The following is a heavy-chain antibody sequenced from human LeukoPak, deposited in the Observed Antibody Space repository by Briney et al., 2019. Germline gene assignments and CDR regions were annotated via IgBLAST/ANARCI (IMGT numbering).Heavy chain of an antibody. CDR1: GGSLSTYY. D-gene: IGHD3-9*01. Sequence: EAPSLTRQVSGGSLSTYYWSWIGQPAGKRLEWIGCIYIRGSTKYTPSLKSRVTMSVDTSKNKLSLKLSSVTAADTAVYYCARDGVGILTGRKYYYYMDVWGKGTTVTVSS. CDR3: ARDGVGILTGRKYYYYMDV. J-gene: IGHJ6*03. CDR2: IYIRGST. V-gene: IGHV4-4*07.